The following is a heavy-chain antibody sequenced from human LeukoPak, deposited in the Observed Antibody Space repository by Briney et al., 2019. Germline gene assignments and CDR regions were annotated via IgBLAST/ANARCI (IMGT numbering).Heavy chain of an antibody. V-gene: IGHV3-23*01. CDR1: GFTISSYA. CDR2: ISDSDYYT. Sequence: GGSLRLSCAASGFTISSYAMSWVRQAPGKGLEWVSSISDSDYYTYYADSVKGRFTISRDNAKDSLYLQMNSLRVEDTAVYYCLRGDRRDYWGQGTLVTVSS. CDR3: LRGDRRDY. J-gene: IGHJ4*02.